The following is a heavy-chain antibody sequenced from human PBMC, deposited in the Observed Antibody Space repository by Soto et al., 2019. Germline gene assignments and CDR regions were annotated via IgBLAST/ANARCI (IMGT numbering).Heavy chain of an antibody. Sequence: PGGSLRLSCAASGFTFSSYGMHWVRQAPGKGLEWVAVISYDGSNKYYADSVKGRFTISRDNSKSTPYLQMNSLRAEDTAVYYCASLYGSITMVRGVTNRYYYYGMDVWGQGTTVTVSS. D-gene: IGHD3-10*01. CDR2: ISYDGSNK. J-gene: IGHJ6*02. CDR3: ASLYGSITMVRGVTNRYYYYGMDV. V-gene: IGHV3-30*03. CDR1: GFTFSSYG.